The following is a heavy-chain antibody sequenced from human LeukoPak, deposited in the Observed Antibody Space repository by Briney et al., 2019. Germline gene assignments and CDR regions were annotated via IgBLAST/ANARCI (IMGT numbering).Heavy chain of an antibody. CDR1: GYRFANYG. CDR3: ARDLLQWQTNNWLAP. D-gene: IGHD6-19*01. Sequence: ASVKVSCKTSGYRFANYGVNWVRQAPGQGLEWMGWTSAYNGDTKYGQKFQGRLTMTTDTSTSTAYMDVRSLRSEDTAVYYCARDLLQWQTNNWLAPWGQGTLVTVSS. V-gene: IGHV1-18*01. J-gene: IGHJ5*02. CDR2: TSAYNGDT.